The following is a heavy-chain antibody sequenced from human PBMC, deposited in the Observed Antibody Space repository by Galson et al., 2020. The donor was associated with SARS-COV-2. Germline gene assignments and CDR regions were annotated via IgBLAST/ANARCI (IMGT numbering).Heavy chain of an antibody. CDR1: GYTLTELS. J-gene: IGHJ6*03. V-gene: IGHV1-24*01. CDR2: FDPEDGET. Sequence: ASVKVSCKVSGYTLTELSMHWVRQAPGKGLEWMGGFDPEDGETIYAQKFQGRVTMTEDTSTDTAYMELSSLRSEDTAVYYCATVPVKYYYDSNKGWHYYMDVWGKGTTVTVSS. D-gene: IGHD3-22*01. CDR3: ATVPVKYYYDSNKGWHYYMDV.